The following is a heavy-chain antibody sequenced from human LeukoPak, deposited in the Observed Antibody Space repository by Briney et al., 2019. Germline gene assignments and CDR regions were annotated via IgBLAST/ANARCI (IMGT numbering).Heavy chain of an antibody. CDR1: GGSISSYY. CDR3: ARHRSIAAAPNWFDP. Sequence: SETLSLTCTVSGGSISSYYWSSIRQPAGKGLEWIGRIYTSGSTNYNPSLKSRVTMSVDTSKNQFSLKLSSVTAADTAVYYCARHRSIAAAPNWFDPWGQGTLVTVSS. V-gene: IGHV4-4*07. CDR2: IYTSGST. D-gene: IGHD6-25*01. J-gene: IGHJ5*02.